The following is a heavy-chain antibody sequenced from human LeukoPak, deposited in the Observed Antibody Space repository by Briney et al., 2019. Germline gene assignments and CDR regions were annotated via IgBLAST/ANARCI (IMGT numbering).Heavy chain of an antibody. CDR3: ARDPDSSGWSSIEY. V-gene: IGHV3-48*02. J-gene: IGHJ4*02. Sequence: GGSLRLSCAASGFTFSSYSVIWARQAPGKGLEWVSYVSSSGTTTYYADSVKGRFTISRDNGKNLVSLQMNSLRDEDTAVYYCARDPDSSGWSSIEYWGQGTLVTVSS. CDR2: VSSSGTTT. CDR1: GFTFSSYS. D-gene: IGHD6-19*01.